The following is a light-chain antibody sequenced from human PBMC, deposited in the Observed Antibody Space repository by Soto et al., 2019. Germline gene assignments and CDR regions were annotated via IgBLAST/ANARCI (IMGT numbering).Light chain of an antibody. J-gene: IGKJ2*01. V-gene: IGKV3-11*01. CDR3: QQRDNWPRT. Sequence: EIVLTQSPATLSFSPGDRATLSCRASQSVDTYLAWYQQNPGQAPRLLIYDASNMATGIPARFSGSGSDTEFTLTISRLEPEEFSVDYCQQRDNWPRTFGRGTKREIK. CDR2: DAS. CDR1: QSVDTY.